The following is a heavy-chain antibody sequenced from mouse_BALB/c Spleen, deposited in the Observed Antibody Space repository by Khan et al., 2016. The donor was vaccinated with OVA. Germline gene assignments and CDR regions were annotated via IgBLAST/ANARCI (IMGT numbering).Heavy chain of an antibody. CDR1: GFTFSNYG. Sequence: EVKLVESGGGLVKPGGSLKVSCAASGFTFSNYGMSWVRQTPEKRMEWVSSISSGGNTYYPDSVKGRFTISRDNARNSLYLQMSSLRSEDSAMYYCARAYWFVYWGRGTLVTVSA. V-gene: IGHV5-6-5*01. J-gene: IGHJ3*01. CDR3: ARAYWFVY. CDR2: ISSGGNT.